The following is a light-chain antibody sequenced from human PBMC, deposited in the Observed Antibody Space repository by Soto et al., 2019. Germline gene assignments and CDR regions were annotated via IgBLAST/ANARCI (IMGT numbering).Light chain of an antibody. J-gene: IGLJ1*01. Sequence: QSALTQPASVSGSPGQALTISCTGTSSDIGGYDFVSWYRQQPGKAPKLLIYEVSHRPSGVSSRFSASKSGNTASLTISGLQAEDEGDYYCSSYTSSSTTVFGTGTKVTV. CDR1: SSDIGGYDF. CDR2: EVS. CDR3: SSYTSSSTTV. V-gene: IGLV2-14*01.